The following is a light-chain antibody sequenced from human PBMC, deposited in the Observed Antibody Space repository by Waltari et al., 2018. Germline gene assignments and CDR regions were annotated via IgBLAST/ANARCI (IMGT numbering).Light chain of an antibody. CDR3: LLYVGSGIWV. CDR1: SGSVSSNFY. V-gene: IGLV8-61*01. Sequence: QTVVTQEPSFSVSPGGTVTLTCGLSSGSVSSNFYPSWYQQTPGQAPRTLIYSTNARSSGVPDRVVGSILGNQAALTIRGAQSEDESDYYCLLYVGSGIWVFGGGTKLTVL. CDR2: STN. J-gene: IGLJ3*02.